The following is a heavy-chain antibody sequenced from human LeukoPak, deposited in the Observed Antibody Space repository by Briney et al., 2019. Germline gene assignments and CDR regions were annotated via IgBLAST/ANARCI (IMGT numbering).Heavy chain of an antibody. J-gene: IGHJ4*02. Sequence: GASVKVSCKASGGTFSSYAISWVRQAPGQGLEWMGGIIPIFGTANYAQKFQGRVTITADESTSTAYMELSSLRSEDTAVYYCARDLQVDIDYGDPWGNYWGQGTLVTVSS. CDR3: ARDLQVDIDYGDPWGNY. V-gene: IGHV1-69*01. CDR2: IIPIFGTA. D-gene: IGHD4-17*01. CDR1: GGTFSSYA.